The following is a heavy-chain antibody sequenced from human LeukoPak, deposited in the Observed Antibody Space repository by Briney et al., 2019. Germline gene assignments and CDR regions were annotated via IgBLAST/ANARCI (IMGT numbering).Heavy chain of an antibody. V-gene: IGHV4-61*08. CDR2: IYYSGST. CDR3: ARNYYDSSGYSNLFDY. J-gene: IGHJ4*02. D-gene: IGHD3-22*01. Sequence: PSQTLSLTCTVSGGSISSGDYYWSWIRQPPGKGLEWIGYIYYSGSTNYNPSLKSRVTISVDTSKNQFSLKLSSVTAADTAVYYCARNYYDSSGYSNLFDYWGQGTLVTVSS. CDR1: GGSISSGDYY.